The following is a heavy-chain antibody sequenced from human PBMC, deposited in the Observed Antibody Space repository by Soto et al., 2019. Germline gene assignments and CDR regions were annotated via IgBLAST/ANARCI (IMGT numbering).Heavy chain of an antibody. J-gene: IGHJ4*02. V-gene: IGHV1-18*01. CDR1: GYTFTNYG. D-gene: IGHD5-18*01. CDR3: APHTSATGMPSGY. CDR2: IGGYKGNT. Sequence: QVQLVQSGAEVREPGASVKVSCKASGYTFTNYGVSWVRQAPGQGLEWMGWIGGYKGNTNYAQKLQGRVTLTTDTSTSTAYMELRSLSSDDTAVYYCAPHTSATGMPSGYWGQGPLVTVSS.